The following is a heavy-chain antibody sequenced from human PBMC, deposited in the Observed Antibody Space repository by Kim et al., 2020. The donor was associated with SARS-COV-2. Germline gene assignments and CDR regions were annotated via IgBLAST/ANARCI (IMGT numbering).Heavy chain of an antibody. D-gene: IGHD3-9*01. CDR3: AKDLQNYDILTGYYPSPYYYYYGMDV. CDR2: ISYDGSNK. Sequence: GGSLRLSCAASGFTFSSYDMHWVRQAPGKGLEWVAVISYDGSNKYYADSVKGRFTISRDNSKNTLYLQMNSLRAEDTAVYYCAKDLQNYDILTGYYPSPYYYYYGMDVWGQGTTVTVSS. V-gene: IGHV3-30*18. CDR1: GFTFSSYD. J-gene: IGHJ6*02.